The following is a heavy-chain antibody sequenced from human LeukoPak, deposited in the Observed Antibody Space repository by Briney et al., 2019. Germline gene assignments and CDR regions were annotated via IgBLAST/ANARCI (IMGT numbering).Heavy chain of an antibody. D-gene: IGHD4-23*01. CDR3: AKDRGAMVVTLFDY. CDR2: IWYDGSNK. Sequence: GGSLRLSCAASGFTFSSYGMHWVRQAPGKGLEWVAVIWYDGSNKYYADSVRGRFTISRDNSKNTLYLQMNSLRAEDTVVYYCAKDRGAMVVTLFDYWGQGTLVTVSS. CDR1: GFTFSSYG. J-gene: IGHJ4*02. V-gene: IGHV3-33*06.